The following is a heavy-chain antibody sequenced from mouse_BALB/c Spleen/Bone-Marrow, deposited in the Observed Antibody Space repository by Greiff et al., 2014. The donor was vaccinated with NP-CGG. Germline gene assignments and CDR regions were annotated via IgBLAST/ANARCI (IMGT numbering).Heavy chain of an antibody. V-gene: IGHV2-9*02. CDR1: GFSLTSYG. CDR3: ARDWLQRAMDY. CDR2: IWAGGST. Sequence: VKLVESGPGLVAPSQSLSITCTVSGFSLTSYGVHWVRQPPGKGLEWLGVIWAGGSTNYNSALMSRLSISKDNSKSQVFLKMNSLQTDDTAMYYCARDWLQRAMDYWGQGTSVTVSS. D-gene: IGHD2-2*01. J-gene: IGHJ4*01.